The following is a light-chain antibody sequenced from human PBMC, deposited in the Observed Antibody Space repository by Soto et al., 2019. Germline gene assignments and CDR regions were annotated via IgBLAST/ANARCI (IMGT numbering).Light chain of an antibody. J-gene: IGLJ3*02. CDR1: SGSVSTNYH. CDR2: STN. Sequence: QTVVTQEPSFSVSPGGTVTLTCGLTSGSVSTNYHPSWYQQTPGQAPRTLIHSTNTRSSGVPDRFSGSILGNKAALTITGAQADDQSDYYCDLYMGSGIWMFGGGTKLTVL. CDR3: DLYMGSGIWM. V-gene: IGLV8-61*01.